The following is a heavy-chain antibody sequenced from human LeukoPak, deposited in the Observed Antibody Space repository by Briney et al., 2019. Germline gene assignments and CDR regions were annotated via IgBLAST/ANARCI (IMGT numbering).Heavy chain of an antibody. Sequence: GVSLRLFCAASVFTFEDYAMHWVRQAPRKGLECVSLISWDGGSTYYADSVKGRFTISRDNSKNTLYLQMNSLRSEDTALYYCASDSGGFPNYMDVWGKGTMVTISS. CDR3: ASDSGGFPNYMDV. CDR2: ISWDGGST. D-gene: IGHD6-19*01. V-gene: IGHV3-43D*03. J-gene: IGHJ6*03. CDR1: VFTFEDYA.